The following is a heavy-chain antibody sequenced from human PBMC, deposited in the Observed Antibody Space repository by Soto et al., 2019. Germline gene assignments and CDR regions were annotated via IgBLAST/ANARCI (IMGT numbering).Heavy chain of an antibody. CDR3: ARDFRIAAEGTSFFPDY. V-gene: IGHV3-48*04. D-gene: IGHD6-13*01. CDR2: ISLSSANI. J-gene: IGHJ4*02. CDR1: GFSLYNYA. Sequence: GGSLRLSCAASGFSLYNYAMDWVRQAPGQGLEWVSYISLSSANIHYADSVKGRFTISRDNAKKSLYLQMNSLRAEDTAVYYCARDFRIAAEGTSFFPDYWGQGTLVTVSS.